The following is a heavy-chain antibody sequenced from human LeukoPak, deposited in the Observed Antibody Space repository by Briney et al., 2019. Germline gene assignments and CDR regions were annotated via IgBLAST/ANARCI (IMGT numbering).Heavy chain of an antibody. CDR1: GGSITTSRHY. V-gene: IGHV4-39*01. CDR2: MYYSGTT. D-gene: IGHD4-17*01. J-gene: IGHJ4*02. CDR3: ATTVTTRYYFDS. Sequence: SETLSLTCTVSGGSITTSRHYWGWIRQPPGKGLEWIGSMYYSGTTYYNPSLKSRVTISVDTYKSRFSLRLSSVTAADAAVYYCATTVTTRYYFDSWGQGTLVTVSS.